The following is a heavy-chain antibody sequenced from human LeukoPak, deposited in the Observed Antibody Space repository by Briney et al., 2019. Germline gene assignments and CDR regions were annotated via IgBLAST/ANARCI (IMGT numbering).Heavy chain of an antibody. D-gene: IGHD6-13*01. V-gene: IGHV4-30-2*01. CDR1: GGSFTSVGYY. CDR2: IYHGGTT. J-gene: IGHJ4*02. Sequence: SQTLSLTCTVSGGSFTSVGYYWSWIRQPPGKGLEWIGYIYHGGTTYYNPSLRSRVTMSIDRPKNQLSLNLTSVTAADTAVYYCATSIAAATFDYWGQGTLVTVSS. CDR3: ATSIAAATFDY.